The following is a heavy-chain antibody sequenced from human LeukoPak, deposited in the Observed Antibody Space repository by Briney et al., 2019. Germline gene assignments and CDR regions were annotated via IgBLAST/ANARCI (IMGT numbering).Heavy chain of an antibody. V-gene: IGHV4-39*07. Sequence: SETLSLTCTVSGGSISSSSYYWGWIRQPPGKGLEWIGSIYYSGSTYYNPSLKSRVTISVDTSKNQFSLKLSSVTAADTAVYYCARRDTEGLVGSWFDPWGQGTLVTVSS. CDR1: GGSISSSSYY. CDR2: IYYSGST. J-gene: IGHJ5*02. D-gene: IGHD6-19*01. CDR3: ARRDTEGLVGSWFDP.